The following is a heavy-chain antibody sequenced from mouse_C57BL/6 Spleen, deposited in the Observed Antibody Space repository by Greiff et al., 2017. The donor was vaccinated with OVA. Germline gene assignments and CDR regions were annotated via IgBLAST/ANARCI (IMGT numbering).Heavy chain of an antibody. CDR2: LNPSSGYT. V-gene: IGHV1-4*01. CDR1: GYTFTSYT. CDR3: ASLSAYYMDY. J-gene: IGHJ4*01. Sequence: QVQLQQSGAELARPGASVKMSCKASGYTFTSYTMHWVKQRPGQGLEWIGYLNPSSGYTKYNQKFKDKATLTAGKSSSTAYMQLSSLTSEDSAVYYCASLSAYYMDYWGQGTSVTVSS. D-gene: IGHD3-1*01.